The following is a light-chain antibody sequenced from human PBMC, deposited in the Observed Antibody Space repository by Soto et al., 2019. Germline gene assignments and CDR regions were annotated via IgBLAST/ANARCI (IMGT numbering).Light chain of an antibody. J-gene: IGLJ2*01. CDR3: CSYAGAYTYVL. Sequence: QSALTQPRSVSGSPGQSVTISCTGAIGDYNSVSWYQRHQGKAPKLMIFDVTERPSGVPDRFSGSKSGNTASLTISGLQAEDEAYYYCCSYAGAYTYVLFGGGTKLTVL. V-gene: IGLV2-11*01. CDR2: DVT. CDR1: IGDYNS.